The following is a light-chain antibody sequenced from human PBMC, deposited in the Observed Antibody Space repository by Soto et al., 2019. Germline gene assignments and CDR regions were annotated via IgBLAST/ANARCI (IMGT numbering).Light chain of an antibody. CDR1: QSVPSSC. CDR2: DAS. V-gene: IGKV3-20*01. Sequence: EIVLTQSPGTLSLSPGERATLSCRASQSVPSSCLAWYQQNPGQAPRLLIYDASSRATGIPDRFRGSESGTDFTLTISRLEPEDFAVYYCHQYGSSPLTFGGGTKVGIK. J-gene: IGKJ4*02. CDR3: HQYGSSPLT.